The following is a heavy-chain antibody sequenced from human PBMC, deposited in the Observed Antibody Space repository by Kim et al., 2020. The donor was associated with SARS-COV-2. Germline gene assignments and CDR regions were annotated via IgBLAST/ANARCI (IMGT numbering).Heavy chain of an antibody. J-gene: IGHJ5*02. CDR2: IYYSGST. CDR3: AALGRQYSSSWNWGWFDP. CDR1: GGSISSSSYY. Sequence: SETLSLTCTVSGGSISSSSYYWGWIRQPPGKGLEWIGSIYYSGSTYYNPSLKSRVTISVDTSKNHFSLKLSSVTAADTAVYYCAALGRQYSSSWNWGWFDPWGQGTLVTVSS. V-gene: IGHV4-39*02. D-gene: IGHD6-13*01.